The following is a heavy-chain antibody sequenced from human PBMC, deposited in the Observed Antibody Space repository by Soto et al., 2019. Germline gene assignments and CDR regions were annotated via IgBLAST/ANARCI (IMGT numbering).Heavy chain of an antibody. CDR2: IYYSGST. V-gene: IGHV4-59*01. CDR1: GGSISSYY. D-gene: IGHD6-19*01. Sequence: PSETLSLTCTVSGGSISSYYCSWIRQPPGKGLEWIGYIYYSGSTNYNPSLKSRVTISVDTSKNQFSLKLSSVTAADTAVYYSARLYSSGWRDAFDIWGQGTMVTVSS. CDR3: ARLYSSGWRDAFDI. J-gene: IGHJ3*02.